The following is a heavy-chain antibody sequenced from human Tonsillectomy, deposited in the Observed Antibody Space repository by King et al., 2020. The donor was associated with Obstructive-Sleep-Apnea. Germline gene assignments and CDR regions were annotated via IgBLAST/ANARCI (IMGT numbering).Heavy chain of an antibody. CDR3: ARLVVVNYGMDV. Sequence: HVQLVESGGGLVKPGGSLRLSCAASGFTFSDYYMSWIRQAPGKGLEWVSHISSSGTTIYNADSVKGRLTISRDNAKKSLYLQMNNLRAEDTAVYYCARLVVVNYGMDVWGQGTTVTVS. D-gene: IGHD3-22*01. CDR1: GFTFSDYY. CDR2: ISSSGTTI. V-gene: IGHV3-11*01. J-gene: IGHJ6*02.